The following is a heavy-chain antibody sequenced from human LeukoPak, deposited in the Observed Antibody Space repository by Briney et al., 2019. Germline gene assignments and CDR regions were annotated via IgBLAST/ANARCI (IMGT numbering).Heavy chain of an antibody. D-gene: IGHD3-10*01. CDR2: ISGSGGST. CDR3: AKYNRLWFRGLATSYMDV. V-gene: IGHV3-23*01. CDR1: GFTFSSYA. J-gene: IGHJ6*03. Sequence: PGGSLRLSCAASGFTFSSYAMSWVRQAPGKGLEWVSAISGSGGSTYYADSVKGRFTISRDNSKNTLYLQMNSLRAEDTAVYYCAKYNRLWFRGLATSYMDVWGKGTTVTVSS.